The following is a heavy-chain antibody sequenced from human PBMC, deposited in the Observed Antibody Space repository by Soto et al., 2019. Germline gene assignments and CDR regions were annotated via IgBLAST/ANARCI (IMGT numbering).Heavy chain of an antibody. V-gene: IGHV4-61*08. CDR3: ARGPAYIDGWRTFDL. D-gene: IGHD6-19*01. CDR2: TYYNGDT. J-gene: IGHJ4*02. CDR1: DDSFRGAEYY. Sequence: ESLSLTCTVSDDSFRGAEYYWSWIRQPLGKGPEWIGYTYYNGDTKYNPALRSRVTMSEDTSKNQFSLRLSSVTAADTAVYFCARGPAYIDGWRTFDLWGRGILVTVSS.